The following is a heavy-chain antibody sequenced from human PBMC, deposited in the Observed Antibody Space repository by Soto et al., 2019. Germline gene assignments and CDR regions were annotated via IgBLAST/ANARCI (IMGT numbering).Heavy chain of an antibody. D-gene: IGHD6-13*01. J-gene: IGHJ4*02. V-gene: IGHV4-59*11. CDR2: IYYSGST. CDR3: ARRRVGSSRWTVYFDY. CDR1: DGSLSTRY. Sequence: SETLPRTCTFADGSLSTRYGSWIRHPPGKGLEWIGYIYYSGSTNYNPSLKSRVTISVDTSKNQFSLKLSSVTAADTAVYYCARRRVGSSRWTVYFDYWGKGTLVTV.